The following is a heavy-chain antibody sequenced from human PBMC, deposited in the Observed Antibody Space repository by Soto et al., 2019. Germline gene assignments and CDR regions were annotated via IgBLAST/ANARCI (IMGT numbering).Heavy chain of an antibody. CDR3: AKYTYYYGSGNYYYGMDV. J-gene: IGHJ6*02. D-gene: IGHD3-10*01. V-gene: IGHV3-23*01. CDR1: GFTFSSYA. Sequence: GGSLRLSCAASGFTFSSYAMSWVRQAPGKGLEWVSAISGSGGSTYYADSVKGRFTISRDNSKNTLYLQMNSLRAEDTAVYYCAKYTYYYGSGNYYYGMDVWGQGTTVTV. CDR2: ISGSGGST.